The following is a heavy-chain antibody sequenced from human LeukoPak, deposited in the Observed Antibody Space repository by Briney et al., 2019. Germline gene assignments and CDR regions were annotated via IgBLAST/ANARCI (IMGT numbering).Heavy chain of an antibody. Sequence: ASVKVSCKASGGTFSSYAISWVRQAPGQGLEWMGGIIPIFGTANYAQKFQGRVTITADESTSTAYMELSSLRSEDTAVYYCARALIVGAYYYYYMDVWGKGTTVTVSS. CDR3: ARALIVGAYYYYYMDV. CDR1: GGTFSSYA. J-gene: IGHJ6*03. V-gene: IGHV1-69*13. CDR2: IIPIFGTA. D-gene: IGHD1-26*01.